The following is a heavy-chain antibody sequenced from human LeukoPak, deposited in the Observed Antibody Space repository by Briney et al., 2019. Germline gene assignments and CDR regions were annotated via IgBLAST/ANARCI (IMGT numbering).Heavy chain of an antibody. V-gene: IGHV4-39*01. CDR2: IYYSGST. Sequence: SETLSLTCTVSGGSISSSSYYWGWIRQPPGKGLEWIGSIYYSGSTYYNPSLKSRVTISVDTSKNQFSLKLSSVTAADTAVYYCARGGEMATDFDYWGQGTLVTVSS. CDR3: ARGGEMATDFDY. J-gene: IGHJ4*02. D-gene: IGHD5-24*01. CDR1: GGSISSSSYY.